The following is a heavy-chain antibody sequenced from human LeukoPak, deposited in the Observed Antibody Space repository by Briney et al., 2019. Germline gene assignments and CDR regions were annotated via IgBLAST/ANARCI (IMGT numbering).Heavy chain of an antibody. J-gene: IGHJ3*02. CDR3: ATAPSIGGYSDAFDI. V-gene: IGHV1-24*01. Sequence: GASVKVSCKASGYTFTSYGISWVRQAPGKGLEWMGGFDPEDGETIYAQKFQGRVTMTEDTSTDTAYMELSSLRSEDTAVYYCATAPSIGGYSDAFDIWGQGTMVTVSS. CDR1: GYTFTSYG. CDR2: FDPEDGET. D-gene: IGHD3-22*01.